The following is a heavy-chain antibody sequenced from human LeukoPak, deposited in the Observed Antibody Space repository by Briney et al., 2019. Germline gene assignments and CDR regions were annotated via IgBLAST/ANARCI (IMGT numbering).Heavy chain of an antibody. V-gene: IGHV3-21*01. J-gene: IGHJ4*02. CDR1: GFTFSSYS. D-gene: IGHD6-19*01. Sequence: GGSLRLSCAASGFTFSSYSMNWVRQAPGKGLEWVSSISSSSSYIYYADSVKVRFTISRDNAKNSLYLQMNSLRAEDTAVYYCAREGVAGSGDYWGQGTLVTVSS. CDR2: ISSSSSYI. CDR3: AREGVAGSGDY.